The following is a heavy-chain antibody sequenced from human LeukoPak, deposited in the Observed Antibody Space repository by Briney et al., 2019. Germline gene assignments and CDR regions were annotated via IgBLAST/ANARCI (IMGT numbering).Heavy chain of an antibody. CDR2: IRYDGSNK. CDR3: AKDTDRDGSYGCFQH. Sequence: GGSLRLSCAASGFTFSSYGMHWVRQAPGKGLEWAAFIRYDGSNKYYADSVKGRFTISRDNSKNTLYLQMNSLRAEDTAVYYCAKDTDRDGSYGCFQHWGQGTLVTVSS. CDR1: GFTFSSYG. D-gene: IGHD1-26*01. V-gene: IGHV3-30*02. J-gene: IGHJ1*01.